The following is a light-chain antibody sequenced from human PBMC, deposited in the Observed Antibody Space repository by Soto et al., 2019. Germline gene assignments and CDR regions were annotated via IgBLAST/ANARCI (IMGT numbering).Light chain of an antibody. V-gene: IGKV3-15*01. CDR1: QSVSSN. Sequence: EIVMTQSPATLSVSPGERATLSCRASQSVSSNLAWYQQKPGQAPRLLIYGASTRATGIPARFSGSVSGTEFTLTISSLQSEDFAVYYCQQYGSSPGTFGGGTKVEIK. CDR2: GAS. CDR3: QQYGSSPGT. J-gene: IGKJ4*01.